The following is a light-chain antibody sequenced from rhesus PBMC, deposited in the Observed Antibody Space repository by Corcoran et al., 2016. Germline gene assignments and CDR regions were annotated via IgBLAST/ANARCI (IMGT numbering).Light chain of an antibody. Sequence: EIVMTQSPATLSLSPGERATLSCRASQSVSSYVAWYQQKPEQDPRLLISGASSRATGIPDRFSGSGSGTDFTLIISSLEPEDVGVYYCQQYNNWNTFGGGTKVEIK. CDR3: QQYNNWNT. J-gene: IGKJ4*01. CDR1: QSVSSY. CDR2: GAS. V-gene: IGKV3S9*01.